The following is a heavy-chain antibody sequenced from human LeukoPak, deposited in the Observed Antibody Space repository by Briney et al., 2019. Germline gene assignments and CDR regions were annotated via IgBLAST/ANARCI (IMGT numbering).Heavy chain of an antibody. CDR2: IYSSGTT. V-gene: IGHV4-61*02. J-gene: IGHJ5*02. D-gene: IGHD3-10*01. Sequence: SETLSLTCTVSGGSISSGTYYWSWIRQPAGKGLEWIGRIYSSGTTNYNPSLKSRVTISVDTSKNQFSLKLSSVTAADTAVYYCAREGLNMVRGVIPKEAWGWFDPWGQGTLVTVSS. CDR3: AREGLNMVRGVIPKEAWGWFDP. CDR1: GGSISSGTYY.